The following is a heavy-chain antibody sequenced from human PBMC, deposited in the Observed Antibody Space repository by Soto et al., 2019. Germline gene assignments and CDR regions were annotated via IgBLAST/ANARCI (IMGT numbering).Heavy chain of an antibody. J-gene: IGHJ4*02. D-gene: IGHD3-3*01. Sequence: SETLSLTCAVYGGSFSSYYWSWIRQPPWKGLEWIGQINHYGSTDYNPSLKSRVTISVDTSKNHFSLKLSSVTAADTAVYYCAREYRITIFGVVIAHFDYWGQGTLVTVSS. CDR1: GGSFSSYY. CDR3: AREYRITIFGVVIAHFDY. V-gene: IGHV4-34*01. CDR2: INHYGST.